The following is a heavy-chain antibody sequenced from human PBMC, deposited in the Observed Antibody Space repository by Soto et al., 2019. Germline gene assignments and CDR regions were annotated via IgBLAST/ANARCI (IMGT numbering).Heavy chain of an antibody. CDR3: ARWYSSSWPPSPGLDY. V-gene: IGHV4-30-4*01. J-gene: IGHJ4*02. Sequence: PSETLSLTCTVSGGSISSGDYYWSWIRQPPGKGLEWIGYIYYSGSTYYNPSLKSRVTISVDTSKNQFSLKLSSVTAADTAVYYCARWYSSSWPPSPGLDYWGQGTLVTVS. CDR1: GGSISSGDYY. CDR2: IYYSGST. D-gene: IGHD6-13*01.